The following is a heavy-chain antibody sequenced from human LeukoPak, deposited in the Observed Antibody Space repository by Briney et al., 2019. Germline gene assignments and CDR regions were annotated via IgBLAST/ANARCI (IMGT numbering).Heavy chain of an antibody. CDR1: GGSISSSSYY. CDR3: ARGYSGTYLGRLDC. D-gene: IGHD1-26*01. Sequence: SETLSLTCTVSGGSISSSSYYWGWIRQPPGKGLEWIGSIYYSGSTYYNPSLKSRVTISVDTSKNQFSLKLSSVTAADTAVYYCARGYSGTYLGRLDCWGQGTLVTVSS. J-gene: IGHJ4*02. CDR2: IYYSGST. V-gene: IGHV4-39*07.